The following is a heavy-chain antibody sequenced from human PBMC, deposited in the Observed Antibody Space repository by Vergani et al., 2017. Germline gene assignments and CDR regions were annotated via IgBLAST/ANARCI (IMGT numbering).Heavy chain of an antibody. CDR1: GYTFTSYG. V-gene: IGHV1-18*01. D-gene: IGHD3-9*01. Sequence: QVQLVQSGAEVKKPGASVKVSCKASGYTFTSYGISWVRQAPGQGLEWMGWISAYNGNTNYAQKLQGRVTMTTDTSTSTAYMELRSLRSDDTAVYYCARVLGAGLVLTVYYTRIDCWGQGTLVTVSS. J-gene: IGHJ4*01. CDR3: ARVLGAGLVLTVYYTRIDC. CDR2: ISAYNGNT.